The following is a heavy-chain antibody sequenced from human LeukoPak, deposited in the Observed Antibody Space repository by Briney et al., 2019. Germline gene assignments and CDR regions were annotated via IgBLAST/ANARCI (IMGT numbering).Heavy chain of an antibody. CDR1: GFTVSSNY. Sequence: PGGSLRLSCAASGFTVSSNYMSWVRQAPGKGLEWVSVIYSGGSTYYADSVKGRFTISRDNSKNTLYLQMNSLRAEDTAVYYCARDRIYCSSTSCYTPDYYYYGMDVWGQGTTVTVSS. CDR2: IYSGGST. J-gene: IGHJ6*02. CDR3: ARDRIYCSSTSCYTPDYYYYGMDV. V-gene: IGHV3-53*05. D-gene: IGHD2-2*02.